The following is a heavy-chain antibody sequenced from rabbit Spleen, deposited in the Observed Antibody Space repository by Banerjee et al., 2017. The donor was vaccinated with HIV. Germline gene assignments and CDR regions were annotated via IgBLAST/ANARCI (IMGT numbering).Heavy chain of an antibody. CDR3: ARDTGSSFSSYGMDL. Sequence: QEQLVEYGGDLVKPEGSLTLTCTASGFPFSNKAVMCWVRQAPGKGLEWIACINAVTGKAVYASWAKGRFTFSKTSSTTVTLQMTSLTVADTATYFCARDTGSSFSSYGMDLWGPGTLVTVS. CDR1: GFPFSNKAV. J-gene: IGHJ6*01. CDR2: INAVTGKA. D-gene: IGHD8-1*01. V-gene: IGHV1S45*01.